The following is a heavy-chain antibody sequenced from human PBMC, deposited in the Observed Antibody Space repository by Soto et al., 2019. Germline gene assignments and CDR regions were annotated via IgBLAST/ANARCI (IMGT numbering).Heavy chain of an antibody. CDR2: ISLDNGNT. V-gene: IGHV1-18*01. J-gene: IGHJ6*02. CDR1: GYTFTIYG. CDR3: ARALGYSGYAGMDV. D-gene: IGHD5-12*01. Sequence: QVQLVQSGGEVKKPGASVKVSCKASGYTFTIYGINWVRQAPGQGLEWMGWISLDNGNTNYAQKLQVRVTMTTDTSTSTADMELRSLRSDDTAVYYCARALGYSGYAGMDVWGQGTTVTVSS.